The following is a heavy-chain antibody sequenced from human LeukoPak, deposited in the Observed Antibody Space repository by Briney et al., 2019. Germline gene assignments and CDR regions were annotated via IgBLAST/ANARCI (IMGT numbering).Heavy chain of an antibody. CDR3: AREPRGYSYGYGYYGMDV. Sequence: GGSLRLSCAASGFTFSSYGMHWVRQAPGKGLEWVAVISYDGSNKYYADSVKGRFTISRDNSKNTLYLQMNSLRAEDTAVYYCAREPRGYSYGYGYYGMDVWGQGTTVTVSS. CDR2: ISYDGSNK. CDR1: GFTFSSYG. J-gene: IGHJ6*02. V-gene: IGHV3-30*19. D-gene: IGHD5-18*01.